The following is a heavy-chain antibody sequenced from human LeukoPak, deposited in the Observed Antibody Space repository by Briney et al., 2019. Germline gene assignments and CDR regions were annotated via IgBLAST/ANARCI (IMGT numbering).Heavy chain of an antibody. D-gene: IGHD3-22*01. J-gene: IGHJ4*02. CDR1: GFTFSSYW. Sequence: GGSLRLSCAASGFTFSSYWMHWVRQAPGKGLVWVSRINSDGSGTSYADSVKGRFTISRDNAKNSLYLQMNSLRAEDTALYYCARDGASAYDSSGYYYSLWGQGTLVTVSS. V-gene: IGHV3-74*01. CDR2: INSDGSGT. CDR3: ARDGASAYDSSGYYYSL.